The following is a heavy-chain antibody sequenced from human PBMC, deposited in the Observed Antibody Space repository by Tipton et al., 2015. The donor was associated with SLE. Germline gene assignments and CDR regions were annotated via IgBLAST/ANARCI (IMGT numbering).Heavy chain of an antibody. CDR2: INPNSGGT. CDR3: ATRGGGYCSSTSCLGY. CDR1: GYTFTGYY. V-gene: IGHV1-2*06. Sequence: QLVQSGAEVKKPGASVKVSCKASGYTFTGYYMHWVRQAPGQGLEWMGRINPNSGGTNYAQKFQGRVTMTRDTSISTAYMELSRPTSDDTAVYYCATRGGGYCSSTSCLGYWGQGTLVTVSS. D-gene: IGHD2-2*01. J-gene: IGHJ4*02.